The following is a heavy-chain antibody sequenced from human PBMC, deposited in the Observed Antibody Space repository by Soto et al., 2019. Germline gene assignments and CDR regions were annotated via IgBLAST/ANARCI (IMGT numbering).Heavy chain of an antibody. Sequence: KPSETLSLTCTISGVSISNYYWSWIRQPPGKGLEWIGYVYFSGSTNYNPSLKSRVTISVDTSKNQFSLKLTSVTAADTAVYYCARASSYYYDTSGTRNFYYYPMDVWGQGTTVTVSS. J-gene: IGHJ6*02. D-gene: IGHD3-22*01. CDR3: ARASSYYYDTSGTRNFYYYPMDV. V-gene: IGHV4-59*01. CDR2: VYFSGST. CDR1: GVSISNYY.